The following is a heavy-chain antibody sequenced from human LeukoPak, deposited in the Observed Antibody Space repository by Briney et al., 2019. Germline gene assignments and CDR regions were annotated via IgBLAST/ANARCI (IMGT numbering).Heavy chain of an antibody. CDR2: ISGSGGST. D-gene: IGHD3-9*01. CDR1: GFTFSSYA. Sequence: PGGSLRLSCAASGFTFSSYAMSWVRQAPGKGLEWVSAISGSGGSTYYADSVKGRFTISRDNSKNTLYLQMNSLRAEDTAVYYCAKPTLIYDILTGPHYFDYWGQGTLVTVSS. J-gene: IGHJ4*02. V-gene: IGHV3-23*01. CDR3: AKPTLIYDILTGPHYFDY.